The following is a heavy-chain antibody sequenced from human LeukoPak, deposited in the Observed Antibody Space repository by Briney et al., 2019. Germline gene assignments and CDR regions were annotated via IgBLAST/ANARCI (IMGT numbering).Heavy chain of an antibody. Sequence: TSETLSLTCIVSGGSVSSGGYYWSWIRQPPGKGLEWIGYIYYSGSTNYNPSLKSRVTISVDTSKNQFSLKLSSVTAADTAVYYCARVSLPDIVVVPAALGAFDIWGQGTMVTVSS. D-gene: IGHD2-2*01. CDR1: GGSVSSGGYY. CDR2: IYYSGST. J-gene: IGHJ3*02. V-gene: IGHV4-61*08. CDR3: ARVSLPDIVVVPAALGAFDI.